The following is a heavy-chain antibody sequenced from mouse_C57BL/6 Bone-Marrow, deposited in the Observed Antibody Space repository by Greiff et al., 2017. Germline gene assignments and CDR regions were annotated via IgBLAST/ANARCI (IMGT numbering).Heavy chain of an antibody. J-gene: IGHJ2*01. V-gene: IGHV1-69*01. CDR2: IDPSDSYT. CDR1: GYTFTSYW. Sequence: VQLQQPGAELVMPGASVKLSCKASGYTFTSYWMHWVKQRPGQGLEWIGEIDPSDSYTNYNQKFKGKSTLTVDKSSSTAYMQLSSLTSEDSAVYYCARWGVTTGVSSFDYWGQGTTLTVSS. CDR3: ARWGVTTGVSSFDY. D-gene: IGHD1-1*01.